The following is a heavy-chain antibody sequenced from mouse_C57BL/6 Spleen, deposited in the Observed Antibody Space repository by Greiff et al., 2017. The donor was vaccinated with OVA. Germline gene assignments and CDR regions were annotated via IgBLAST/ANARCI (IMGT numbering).Heavy chain of an antibody. J-gene: IGHJ1*03. V-gene: IGHV5-16*01. CDR3: ARDGDVRDWYFDV. Sequence: EVMLVESEGGLVQPGSSMKLSCTASGFTFSDYYMAWVRQVPEKGLEWVANINYDGSSTYYLDSLKSRFIISRDNAKNILYLQMSSLKSEDTATYYCARDGDVRDWYFDVWGTGTTVTVSS. CDR1: GFTFSDYY. CDR2: INYDGSST.